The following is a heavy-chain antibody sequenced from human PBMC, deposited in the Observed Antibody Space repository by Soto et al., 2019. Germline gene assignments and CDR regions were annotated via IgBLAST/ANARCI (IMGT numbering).Heavy chain of an antibody. J-gene: IGHJ4*02. D-gene: IGHD6-13*01. CDR2: ISYDGSNK. Sequence: QVQLVESGGGVVQPGRSLRLSCAASGFTFSSYAMHWVRQAPGKGLEWVAVISYDGSNKYYADSVKGRFTISRDNSKNTLYLQMNRLRAEDTAVYYCARDLRGYSSSWSGLDYWGQGTLVTVSS. V-gene: IGHV3-30-3*01. CDR3: ARDLRGYSSSWSGLDY. CDR1: GFTFSSYA.